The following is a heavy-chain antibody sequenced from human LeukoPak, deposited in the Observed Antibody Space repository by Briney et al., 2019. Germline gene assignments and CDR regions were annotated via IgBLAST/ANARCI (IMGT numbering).Heavy chain of an antibody. D-gene: IGHD6-19*01. CDR3: AKDLSSSGFRIDY. CDR2: ISDSGVST. CDR1: GFTFSSHA. J-gene: IGHJ4*02. V-gene: IGHV3-23*01. Sequence: PGGSLRLSCAASGFTFSSHAMSWVRQAAGKGLEWVSTISDSGVSTYYADSVKGRFAISRDNSKNTLYMRMNSLRAGDTAVYYCAKDLSSSGFRIDYWGQGTLVTVSS.